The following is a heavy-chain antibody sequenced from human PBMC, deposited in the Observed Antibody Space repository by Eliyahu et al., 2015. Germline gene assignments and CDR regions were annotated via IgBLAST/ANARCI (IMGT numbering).Heavy chain of an antibody. J-gene: IGHJ4*02. CDR3: AGSMIGLDY. CDR2: INHAGST. V-gene: IGHV4-34*01. CDR1: GGSFSGYY. D-gene: IGHD3-22*01. Sequence: QVQLQQWGAGLLKPSETLSLTCAVYGGSFSGYYWSWTRQSPGKGLEWIGEINHAGSTNYNPSLKGRVTISVDTSKDQFSLKLSSVTAADTAVYYCAGSMIGLDYWGQGTPVTVSS.